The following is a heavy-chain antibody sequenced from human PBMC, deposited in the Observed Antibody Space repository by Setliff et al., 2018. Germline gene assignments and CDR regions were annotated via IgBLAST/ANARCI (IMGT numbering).Heavy chain of an antibody. CDR3: ARDMYITGWNAFDL. Sequence: PSETLSLTCTVSGGSISSYYWSWIRQPAGKGLEWIGHIYIGGSTYYNPSLKSRVTISVDTSKNQFSLKLSSVTAADTAVYYCARDMYITGWNAFDLWGRGTLVTVSS. D-gene: IGHD1-1*01. J-gene: IGHJ2*01. V-gene: IGHV4-4*07. CDR2: IYIGGST. CDR1: GGSISSYY.